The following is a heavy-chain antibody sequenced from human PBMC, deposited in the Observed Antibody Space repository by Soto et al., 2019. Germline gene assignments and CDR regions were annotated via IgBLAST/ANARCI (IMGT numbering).Heavy chain of an antibody. Sequence: QVQLVQSGAEVKKPGSSVKVSCKASGGTFNIRWVRQAPGQGLEWMGGIIPVIDTANYARKFQGRVVISADSATNIVYMEMMSLTLEDTAVYYCARGSGADAFDIWGQGTIVTVSS. CDR1: GGTFN. CDR3: ARGSGADAFDI. V-gene: IGHV1-69*06. J-gene: IGHJ3*02. D-gene: IGHD7-27*01. CDR2: IIPVIDTA.